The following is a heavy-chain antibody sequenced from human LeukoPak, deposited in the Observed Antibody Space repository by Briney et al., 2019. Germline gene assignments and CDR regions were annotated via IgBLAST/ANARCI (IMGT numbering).Heavy chain of an antibody. D-gene: IGHD3-10*01. CDR1: GFTFSSYS. CDR3: ARLQSRGLADY. Sequence: GGFLRLSCAASGFTFSSYSMDWVRQAPGRGLEWVSSISSSSDYIHYADSVKGRCTISRDNAKNSLYLQMNSMRVEDTAVYYCARLQSRGLADYWGQETLVTVSS. V-gene: IGHV3-21*01. CDR2: ISSSSDYI. J-gene: IGHJ4*02.